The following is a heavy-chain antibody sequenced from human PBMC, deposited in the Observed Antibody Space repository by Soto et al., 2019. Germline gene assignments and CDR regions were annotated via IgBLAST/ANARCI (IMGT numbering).Heavy chain of an antibody. CDR2: IHSDGSST. V-gene: IGHV3-74*03. J-gene: IGHJ3*01. Sequence: EVQLVESGGGLVQPGASLRLSCAASGFTFSYYWMHWVRQAPGKGLVWVSRIHSDGSSTTYADSVKDRLTISRDNARNTLYLQMNSLRAEDTAVYYCARGDRGAFDLWGQGTVLTVSS. CDR1: GFTFSYYW. CDR3: ARGDRGAFDL. D-gene: IGHD1-26*01.